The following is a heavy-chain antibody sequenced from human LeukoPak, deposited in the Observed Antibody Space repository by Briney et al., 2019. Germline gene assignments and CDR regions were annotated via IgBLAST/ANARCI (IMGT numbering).Heavy chain of an antibody. D-gene: IGHD3-22*01. V-gene: IGHV4-39*01. CDR3: ARHTYGSSGYYYLAYYFDY. Sequence: PSETLSLTCTVSGGSISSSSYYWGWIRQPPGKGLEWIGSIYYSGSTYYNPSLKSRVTISVDTSKNQFSLKLSSVTAADTAVYYCARHTYGSSGYYYLAYYFDYWGQGTLVTVSS. CDR2: IYYSGST. J-gene: IGHJ4*02. CDR1: GGSISSSSYY.